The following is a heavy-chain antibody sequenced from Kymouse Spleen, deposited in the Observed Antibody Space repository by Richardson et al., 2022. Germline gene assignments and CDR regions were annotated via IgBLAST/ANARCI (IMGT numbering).Heavy chain of an antibody. CDR1: GFTFDDYA. J-gene: IGHJ4*02,IGHJ5*02. V-gene: IGHV3-9*01. Sequence: EVQLVESGGGLVQPGRSLRLSCAASGFTFDDYAMHWVRQAPGKGLEWVSGISWNSGSIGYADSVKGRFTISRDNAKNSLYLQMNSLRAEDTALYYCAKRGHYYGSGSYYNVRPGNPGHRLL. CDR2: ISWNSGSI. D-gene: IGHD3-10*01.